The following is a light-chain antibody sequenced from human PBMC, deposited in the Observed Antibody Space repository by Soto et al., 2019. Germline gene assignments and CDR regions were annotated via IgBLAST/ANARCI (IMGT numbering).Light chain of an antibody. Sequence: EIVMTQSPATLSVSPGERATLSCRASQSVSSNLAWYQQKPGQAPRLLIYGASTRATGIPVRFSGSGSGTEFTLTISSLQSEDFAVYYCQQYNNWPTTFGQGTKLEI. J-gene: IGKJ2*01. CDR1: QSVSSN. V-gene: IGKV3-15*01. CDR3: QQYNNWPTT. CDR2: GAS.